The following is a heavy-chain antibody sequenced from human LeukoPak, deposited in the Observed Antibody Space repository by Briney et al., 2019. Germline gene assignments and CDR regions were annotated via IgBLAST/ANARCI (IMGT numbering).Heavy chain of an antibody. CDR1: GFTFSSYS. CDR3: ARARIAGPAAILFGY. V-gene: IGHV3-21*01. Sequence: PGGSLRLSCAASGFTFSSYSMNWVRQAPGKGLEWVSSISSSSSYIYYADSVKGRFTISRDNAKNSLYLQMNSLRAEDTAVYYCARARIAGPAAILFGYWGQGTLVTVSS. CDR2: ISSSSSYI. D-gene: IGHD2-2*01. J-gene: IGHJ4*02.